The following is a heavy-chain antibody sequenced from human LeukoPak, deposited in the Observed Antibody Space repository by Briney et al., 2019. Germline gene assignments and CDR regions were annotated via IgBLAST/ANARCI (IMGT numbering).Heavy chain of an antibody. V-gene: IGHV3-23*01. D-gene: IGHD6-13*01. CDR1: GFTFSSSA. CDR2: ISGSGDRT. CDR3: ARDLGIAAAGTVGYFDS. J-gene: IGHJ4*02. Sequence: PGGSLRLSCAASGFTFSSSAMSWVRQAPGKGLEWVSTISGSGDRTYYADSVKGRFTISRDNSKNTLFLHMNSLRAEDTAVYYCARDLGIAAAGTVGYFDSWGQGILVTVSS.